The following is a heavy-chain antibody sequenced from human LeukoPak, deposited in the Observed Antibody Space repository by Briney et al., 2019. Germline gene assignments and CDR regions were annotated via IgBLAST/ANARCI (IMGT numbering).Heavy chain of an antibody. J-gene: IGHJ4*02. CDR2: IKQDGSEK. CDR1: GFTFSSYW. CDR3: ARGKYYYDSTGYYPGGDY. V-gene: IGHV3-7*01. Sequence: GRSLRLSCAASGFTFSSYWMSWVRQAPGKGLEWVANIKQDGSEKYYVDSMKGRFTISRDNAKNSLYLQMNSLRAEDTAVYYCARGKYYYDSTGYYPGGDYWGQGTLVTVSS. D-gene: IGHD3-22*01.